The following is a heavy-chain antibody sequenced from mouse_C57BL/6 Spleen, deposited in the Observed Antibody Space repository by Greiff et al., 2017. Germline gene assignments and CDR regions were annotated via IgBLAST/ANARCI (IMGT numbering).Heavy chain of an antibody. CDR2: IRLKSDNYAT. CDR1: GFTFSNYW. J-gene: IGHJ4*01. CDR3: TVPHYYGSSPLAMDY. D-gene: IGHD1-1*01. Sequence: EVTLMESGGGLVQPGGSMKLSCVASGFTFSNYWMNWVRQSPEKGLEWVAQIRLKSDNYATHSAESVKGRFTISRDDSKSSVYLQMNNLRAEDTGMYYCTVPHYYGSSPLAMDYWGQGTSVTVSS. V-gene: IGHV6-3*01.